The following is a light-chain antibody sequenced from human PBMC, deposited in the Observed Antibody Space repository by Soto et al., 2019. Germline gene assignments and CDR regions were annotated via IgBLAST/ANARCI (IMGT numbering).Light chain of an antibody. CDR3: QQYGSSPPT. Sequence: EIVLTQSPGTLSLSPGERATLSCRASQSVSSSYLAWYQQKPGQAPRLLIYGASSRATGIPDRFSGSGSGTDFTLTISRLEPEDFAVDYCQQYGSSPPTFGQGTKV. CDR2: GAS. CDR1: QSVSSSY. J-gene: IGKJ1*01. V-gene: IGKV3-20*01.